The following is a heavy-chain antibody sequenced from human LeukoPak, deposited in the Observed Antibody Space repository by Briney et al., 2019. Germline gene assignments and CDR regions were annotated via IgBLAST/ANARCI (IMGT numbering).Heavy chain of an antibody. D-gene: IGHD6-13*01. Sequence: PGGSLRLSCAASGFTFSSYGMHWVRQAPGKGLEWVAVIWYDGSNKYYADSVKGRFTISRDNSKNTLYLQMNSLRAEDTAVYYCAKDLAPQSSSWPSDYWGQGTLVAVSS. CDR2: IWYDGSNK. V-gene: IGHV3-30*02. CDR3: AKDLAPQSSSWPSDY. J-gene: IGHJ4*02. CDR1: GFTFSSYG.